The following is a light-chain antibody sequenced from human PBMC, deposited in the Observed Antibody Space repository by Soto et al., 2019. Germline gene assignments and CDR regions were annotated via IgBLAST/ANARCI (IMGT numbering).Light chain of an antibody. CDR2: KAS. J-gene: IGKJ2*01. CDR3: QQYHNFPYT. CDR1: QSIDSW. Sequence: DVQMTQSPSTLSASVRDRVTITCRASQSIDSWLAWYQQKPGKAPKLLIYKASSLESGVPSRFSGSGSGTEFTLTLSSLQPDDFATYYCQQYHNFPYTFGQGTNLEIK. V-gene: IGKV1-5*03.